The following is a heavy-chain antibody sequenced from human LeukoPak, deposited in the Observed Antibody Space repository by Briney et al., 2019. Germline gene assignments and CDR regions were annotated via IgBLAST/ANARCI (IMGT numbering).Heavy chain of an antibody. D-gene: IGHD6-19*01. CDR1: GGSFSGYY. CDR2: INRSGST. J-gene: IGHJ5*02. CDR3: ASIANPSSSGGNWFDP. V-gene: IGHV4-34*01. Sequence: SETLSLTCAVYGGSFSGYYWSWIRQPPGKGLEWIGEINRSGSTNYNPSLKSRVTISVDTSKNQFSLKLSSVTAADTAVYYCASIANPSSSGGNWFDPWGQGTLVTVSS.